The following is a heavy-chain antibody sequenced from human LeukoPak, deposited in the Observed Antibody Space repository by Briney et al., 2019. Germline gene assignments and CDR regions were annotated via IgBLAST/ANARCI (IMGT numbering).Heavy chain of an antibody. Sequence: GGSLRLSCAASGFTFSSYEMNWVRQAPGKGLEWISYISGSGTTISYANSVKGRFTISRDNAMNSVYLQMTGLRVEDTAIYFCARINYFDSTGYGGEMDYWGQGYLVTVSS. CDR2: ISGSGTTI. D-gene: IGHD3-22*01. J-gene: IGHJ4*02. V-gene: IGHV3-48*03. CDR1: GFTFSSYE. CDR3: ARINYFDSTGYGGEMDY.